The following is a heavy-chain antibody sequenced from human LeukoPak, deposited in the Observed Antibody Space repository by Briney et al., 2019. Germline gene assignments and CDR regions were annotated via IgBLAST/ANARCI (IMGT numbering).Heavy chain of an antibody. D-gene: IGHD5-18*01. CDR2: IRNDGNKY. CDR3: VKVDT. CDR1: GFTFSTSG. J-gene: IGHJ4*02. Sequence: GGSLRLSCVASGFTFSTSGMHWVRPSPGKGLDWVAFIRNDGNKYNYAESVKGRFTISRDNSKNTLYLQMDSLSAEDTAVYYCVKVDTWGQGTLVTVSS. V-gene: IGHV3-30*02.